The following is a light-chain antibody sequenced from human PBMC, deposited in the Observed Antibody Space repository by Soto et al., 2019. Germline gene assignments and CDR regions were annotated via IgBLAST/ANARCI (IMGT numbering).Light chain of an antibody. J-gene: IGKJ3*01. V-gene: IGKV3D-20*02. CDR3: QQLSNC. CDR1: QSVSNNY. CDR2: GAS. Sequence: EIVLTQYPNTLSLSPGGRATLSCRASQSVSNNYLAWYQQRPGQAPRLLIYGASNRATGIPDRFSGSGSGTDFTLTISSLEPEDFAIYYCQQLSNCFGPGGMVDNK.